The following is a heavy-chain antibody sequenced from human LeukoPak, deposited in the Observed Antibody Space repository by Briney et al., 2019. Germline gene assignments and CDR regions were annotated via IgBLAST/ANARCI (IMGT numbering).Heavy chain of an antibody. J-gene: IGHJ4*02. V-gene: IGHV3-30*02. Sequence: LTGGSLRLSCAASGFTFSSYGMHWVRQAPGKGLEWVALIRYDGSNRYYADSVKGRFTISRDNSKNTLYLQMNSLRAEDTAVYYCAKDRRMVATIISTFDYWGQGTLVTVSS. D-gene: IGHD5-12*01. CDR2: IRYDGSNR. CDR3: AKDRRMVATIISTFDY. CDR1: GFTFSSYG.